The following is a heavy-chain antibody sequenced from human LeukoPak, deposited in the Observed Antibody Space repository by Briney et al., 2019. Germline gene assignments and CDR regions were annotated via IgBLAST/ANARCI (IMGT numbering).Heavy chain of an antibody. Sequence: GGSLRLSCAASGFIVRNYYLSWVRQAPGKGLEWVSVIYSGGSTYYADSVEGRFTISRDNAKNSLYLQMNSLRADDTAVYYCARSLLWFGANLIWFDSWGQGTLVTVSS. CDR2: IYSGGST. CDR3: ARSLLWFGANLIWFDS. J-gene: IGHJ5*01. CDR1: GFIVRNYY. V-gene: IGHV3-53*01. D-gene: IGHD3-10*01.